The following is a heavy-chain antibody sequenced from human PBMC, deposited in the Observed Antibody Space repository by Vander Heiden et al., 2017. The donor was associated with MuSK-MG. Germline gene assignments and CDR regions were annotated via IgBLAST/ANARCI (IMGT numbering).Heavy chain of an antibody. Sequence: QVQLQQWGAGLLEPSETLSLTCAAYGGSFSDHYWNWIRQSPGKGLEWIGEIHHSGGTSYNPSLKSRVTISIDTSKNQFSLKLSSVTAADTAIYYCARGQWLDNSWGQGNLVTVSS. CDR1: GGSFSDHY. CDR2: IHHSGGT. J-gene: IGHJ4*02. CDR3: ARGQWLDNS. V-gene: IGHV4-34*02. D-gene: IGHD6-19*01.